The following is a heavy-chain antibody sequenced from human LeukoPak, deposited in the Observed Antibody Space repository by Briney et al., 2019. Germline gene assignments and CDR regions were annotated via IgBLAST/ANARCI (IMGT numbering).Heavy chain of an antibody. CDR2: ISGNGGST. CDR3: AKDRLNIAVAEVDY. D-gene: IGHD6-19*01. Sequence: GGSLRLSCAASGFTLSSYAMSWVRQAPGKGLEWVSLISGNGGSTYYADSVKGRFTISRDNSKNTLYLQMNSLRAEDTAVYYCAKDRLNIAVAEVDYWGQGSLVAVSS. CDR1: GFTLSSYA. J-gene: IGHJ4*02. V-gene: IGHV3-23*01.